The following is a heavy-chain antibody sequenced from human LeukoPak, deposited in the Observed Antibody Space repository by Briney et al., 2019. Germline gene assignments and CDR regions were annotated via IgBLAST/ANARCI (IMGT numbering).Heavy chain of an antibody. J-gene: IGHJ4*02. CDR1: GGSFSGYY. D-gene: IGHD3-9*01. Sequence: SETLSLTCAVYGGSFSGYYWSWIRQPPGKGLEWIGEINHSGSTNYNPSLKSRVTISVDTSKNQFSLKLSSVTAADTAVYYCARGRPSFDWLLYYFDYWGQGTLVTVSS. CDR3: ARGRPSFDWLLYYFDY. V-gene: IGHV4-34*01. CDR2: INHSGST.